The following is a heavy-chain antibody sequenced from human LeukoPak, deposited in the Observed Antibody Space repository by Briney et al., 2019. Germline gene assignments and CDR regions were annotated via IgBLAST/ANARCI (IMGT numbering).Heavy chain of an antibody. J-gene: IGHJ4*02. CDR2: IYYSGSI. Sequence: SETLSLTCTVSGASISSYYWSWIRQPPGKGLEWIGDIYYSGSIKYSPSLKSRVTMSVDTSKNQFSLKLSSVTAADTAIYYCARENPSGYYNRPIDYWGQGTLVTVSS. CDR3: ARENPSGYYNRPIDY. D-gene: IGHD3-22*01. V-gene: IGHV4-59*01. CDR1: GASISSYY.